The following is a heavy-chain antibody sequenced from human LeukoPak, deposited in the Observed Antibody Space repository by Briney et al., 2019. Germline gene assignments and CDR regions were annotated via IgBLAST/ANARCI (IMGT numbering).Heavy chain of an antibody. CDR3: ARWVAAADP. Sequence: ASVKVSCKTSGYRFATYAITWVRQAPGQGLEWMGWINTNTGQPAYAQGFTGRFVFSLDTSDTTAYLQITSLKTEDTAVYYCARWVAAADPWGQGTLVTVSS. CDR2: INTNTGQP. CDR1: GYRFATYA. D-gene: IGHD6-13*01. V-gene: IGHV7-4-1*02. J-gene: IGHJ5*02.